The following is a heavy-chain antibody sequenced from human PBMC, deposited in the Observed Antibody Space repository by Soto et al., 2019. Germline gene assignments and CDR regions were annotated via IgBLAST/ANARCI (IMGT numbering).Heavy chain of an antibody. CDR3: TQERPKEGSYWSLDY. V-gene: IGHV4-59*11. J-gene: IGHJ4*02. D-gene: IGHD3-10*01. Sequence: HTNTVSDDTIIDLCCRRIRKPKRKGLEWIGYIHYSGNTIYKPPLKSRVTISLDTSRNQFSLQMRSVTAADSAVYFCTQERPKEGSYWSLDYWGPGALVT. CDR2: IHYSGNT. CDR1: DDTIIDLC.